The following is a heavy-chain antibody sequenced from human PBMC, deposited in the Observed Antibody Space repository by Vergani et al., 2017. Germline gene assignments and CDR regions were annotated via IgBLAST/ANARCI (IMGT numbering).Heavy chain of an antibody. D-gene: IGHD3-3*01. Sequence: EVQLVESGGGLVKPGGSLRLSCAASGFTFSSYSMNWVRQAPGKGLEWVSSISSNSSYIYYADSVKGRFTISRDNAKNSLYLQMNSLRAEDTAVYYCARAYITIFGVDHQRGMDVWGQGTTVTVSS. CDR2: ISSNSSYI. CDR1: GFTFSSYS. CDR3: ARAYITIFGVDHQRGMDV. V-gene: IGHV3-21*01. J-gene: IGHJ6*02.